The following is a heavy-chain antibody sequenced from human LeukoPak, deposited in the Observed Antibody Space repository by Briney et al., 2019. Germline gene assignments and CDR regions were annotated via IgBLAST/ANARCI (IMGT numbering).Heavy chain of an antibody. CDR2: INHSGST. D-gene: IGHD4-17*01. Sequence: SETLSLTCTVSSGSISSYYWSWIRQPPGKGLEWIGEINHSGSTNYNPSLKSRVTISVDTSKNQFSLRLSSVTAADTAVYYCARQSVTTTIDYWGQGTLVTVSS. CDR1: SGSISSYY. J-gene: IGHJ4*02. V-gene: IGHV4-34*01. CDR3: ARQSVTTTIDY.